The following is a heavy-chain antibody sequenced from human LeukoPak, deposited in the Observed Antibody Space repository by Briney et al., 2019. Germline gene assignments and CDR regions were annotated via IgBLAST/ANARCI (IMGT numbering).Heavy chain of an antibody. D-gene: IGHD1-26*01. CDR3: ARDLHSGAYTFDY. J-gene: IGHJ4*02. Sequence: PGGSLRLSCAASGFAFSSFSMNWVRQAPGKGLEWVSYISGDSSTIYYADSVKGRFTISIDSAKNSLYLQMSSLRDEDTAVYYCARDLHSGAYTFDYWGQGTLVTVSS. CDR1: GFAFSSFS. CDR2: ISGDSSTI. V-gene: IGHV3-48*02.